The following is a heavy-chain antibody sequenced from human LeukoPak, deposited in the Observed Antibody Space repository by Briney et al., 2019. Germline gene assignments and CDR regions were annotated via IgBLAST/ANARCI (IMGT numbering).Heavy chain of an antibody. J-gene: IGHJ4*02. D-gene: IGHD6-6*01. CDR1: GGSFSGYY. CDR2: INHSGST. V-gene: IGHV4-34*01. CDR3: ARGRITARPIDY. Sequence: SETLSLTCAVYGGSFSGYYWSWIRQPPGKGLEWIGEINHSGSTNYNPSLKSRVTISVDTSKNQFSLKLSSVTAADTAVYYCARGRITARPIDYWGQGTLVTVS.